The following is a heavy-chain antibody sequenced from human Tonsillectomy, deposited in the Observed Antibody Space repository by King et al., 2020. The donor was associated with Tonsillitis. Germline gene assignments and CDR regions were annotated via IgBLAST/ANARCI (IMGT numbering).Heavy chain of an antibody. Sequence: DVQLVESGGGLVKPGGSRRLSCPASGFTFSTHSMNWVRKAPGKGRGWVSFISSSSSYIYYADSVKGRLTISRDNAKNSLNLQMNSLRAEDTPLYYCARNPYSGSYYTSNYYYYMDVWGKGTTVTVSS. D-gene: IGHD1-26*01. CDR3: ARNPYSGSYYTSNYYYYMDV. CDR2: ISSSSSYI. CDR1: GFTFSTHS. J-gene: IGHJ6*03. V-gene: IGHV3-21*01.